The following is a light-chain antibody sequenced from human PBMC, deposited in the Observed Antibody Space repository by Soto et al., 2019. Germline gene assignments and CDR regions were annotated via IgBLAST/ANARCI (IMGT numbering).Light chain of an antibody. Sequence: SYELTQPPSVSVAPGKTASITCAGNYIGSKSVHWYQQRPGQAPVLVIFYDRDRPSGIPERFSGSNSGNTATLTISRVEAGDEADYYCQVWDSSSDHVGVFGGGTKLTVL. CDR1: YIGSKS. CDR3: QVWDSSSDHVGV. V-gene: IGLV3-21*04. CDR2: YDR. J-gene: IGLJ2*01.